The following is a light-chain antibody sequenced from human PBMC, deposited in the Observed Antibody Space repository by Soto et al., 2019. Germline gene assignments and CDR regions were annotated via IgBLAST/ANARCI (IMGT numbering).Light chain of an antibody. CDR2: AAS. Sequence: DIQMTQSPSSLSASVGDRVTITCRASQSISSFLNWYQHKPGRAPKLLIFAASSLQGGVPSRFSGSGSGTDFTLTISSLQPGDFATYYFQQIYSNPVTFGGGTKVEIK. CDR3: QQIYSNPVT. J-gene: IGKJ4*01. V-gene: IGKV1-39*01. CDR1: QSISSF.